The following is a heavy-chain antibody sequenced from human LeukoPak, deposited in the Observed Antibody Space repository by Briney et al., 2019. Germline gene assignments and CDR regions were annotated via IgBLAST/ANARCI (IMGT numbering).Heavy chain of an antibody. D-gene: IGHD2-15*01. J-gene: IGHJ6*02. Sequence: PGGSLRLSCAASGFTFSSYSMNWVRQAPGKGLEWVSSISSSSSYIYYADSVKGRFTISRDNAKNSLYLQMNGLRAEDTAVYYCAREGGAAPYYYYYGMDVWGQGTTVTVSS. CDR1: GFTFSSYS. CDR2: ISSSSSYI. CDR3: AREGGAAPYYYYYGMDV. V-gene: IGHV3-21*01.